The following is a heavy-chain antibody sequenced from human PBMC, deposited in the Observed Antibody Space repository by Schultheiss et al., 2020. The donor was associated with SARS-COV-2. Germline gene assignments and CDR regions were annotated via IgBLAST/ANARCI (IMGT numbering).Heavy chain of an antibody. V-gene: IGHV3-30*02. CDR1: GFTFSSYG. J-gene: IGHJ5*02. CDR2: IPYDGSNK. CDR3: AKGESGYSSGWYNWFDP. D-gene: IGHD6-19*01. Sequence: GGSLRLSCEASGFTFSSYGIHWVRQAPGKGLEWVSFIPYDGSNKYYADSVKGRFTISRDNSKNTLYLQMNSLRAEDTAVYYCAKGESGYSSGWYNWFDPWGQGTLVTVSS.